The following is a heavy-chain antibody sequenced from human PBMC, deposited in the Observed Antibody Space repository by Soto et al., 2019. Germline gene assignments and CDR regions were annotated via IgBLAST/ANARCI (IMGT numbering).Heavy chain of an antibody. D-gene: IGHD6-19*01. J-gene: IGHJ3*02. CDR3: ASPGYSSGWSNDAFDI. V-gene: IGHV1-8*02. CDR1: GYTFSSYG. CDR2: MSPNSGNT. Sequence: ASVKVSCKASGYTFSSYGINWVRQAPGQGLEWMGWMSPNSGNTGYAQKFQGRVTMTRNTSISTAYMELSSLRSEDTAVYYCASPGYSSGWSNDAFDIWGQGTMVTVSS.